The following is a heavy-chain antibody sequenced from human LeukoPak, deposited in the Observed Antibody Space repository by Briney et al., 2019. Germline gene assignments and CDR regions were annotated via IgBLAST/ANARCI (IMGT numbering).Heavy chain of an antibody. CDR1: GYSFTGYW. CDR2: IYPGDSVT. J-gene: IGHJ6*02. CDR3: ARRGHDYGEDYGMDV. V-gene: IGHV5-51*01. Sequence: GESLKISCKGSGYSFTGYWIAWVRQMPGKGPEWMGIIYPGDSVTRYSPSFQGQVTISADKSINTAYLQWSSLKASDTAIYYCARRGHDYGEDYGMDVWGQGTTVTVSS. D-gene: IGHD4-17*01.